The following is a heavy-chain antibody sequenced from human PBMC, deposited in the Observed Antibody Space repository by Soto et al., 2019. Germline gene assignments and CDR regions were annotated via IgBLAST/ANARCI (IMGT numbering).Heavy chain of an antibody. CDR3: AMVDVYVTPSPQDV. Sequence: ASVKVSCKASGYTFTRYGIGWARQAPGQGLEWMGWINTYNGNTNYAQNVQGRVTLTTDTSTSTAYMELRSLRSNDTAIYYCAMVDVYVTPSPQDVWGQGTKVTVSS. CDR1: GYTFTRYG. D-gene: IGHD3-16*01. J-gene: IGHJ6*02. V-gene: IGHV1-18*01. CDR2: INTYNGNT.